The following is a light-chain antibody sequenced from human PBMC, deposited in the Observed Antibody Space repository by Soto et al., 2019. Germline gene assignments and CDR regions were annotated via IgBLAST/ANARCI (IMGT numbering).Light chain of an antibody. V-gene: IGLV2-23*01. Sequence: QSALTQPASVSGSPGQSITISCXXXXXXXGSYNLVSWYQQHPDKAPKVIIYEGSKRPSGVSNRFSGSKSVNTASLTISGLQAEDEAHYYCCSYAGTNTHWVFGGGTKLTVL. CDR3: CSYAGTNTHWV. J-gene: IGLJ3*02. CDR2: EGS. CDR1: XXXXGSYNL.